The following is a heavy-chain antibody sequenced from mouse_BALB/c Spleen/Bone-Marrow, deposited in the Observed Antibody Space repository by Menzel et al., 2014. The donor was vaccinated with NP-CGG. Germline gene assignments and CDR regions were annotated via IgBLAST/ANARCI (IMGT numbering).Heavy chain of an antibody. CDR1: GFTFSDFY. D-gene: IGHD4-1*01. Sequence: EVKVVESGGGLVQPGGSLRLSCATSGFTFSDFYMEWVRQPPGKRLEWIAASRNKANDYTTEYSASVKGRFIVSRDTSQSILYLQMNALRAKDTAIYYCARANWDYFDYWGQGTTLTVSS. CDR3: ARANWDYFDY. CDR2: SRNKANDYTT. J-gene: IGHJ2*01. V-gene: IGHV7-1*02.